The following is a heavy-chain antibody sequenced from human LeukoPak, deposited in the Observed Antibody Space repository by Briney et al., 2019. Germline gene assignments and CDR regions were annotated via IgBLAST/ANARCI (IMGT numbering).Heavy chain of an antibody. V-gene: IGHV4-61*02. D-gene: IGHD4-17*01. Sequence: SETLSLTCTVSGGSISSGTYYLSWIRQPAGKGLEWIGRIYSSGGTSYNPSLESRVTISVDTSKNRFSLKLSSVTAADTAVYYCAIHDYGDRDAFDIWGQGTMVTVSS. J-gene: IGHJ3*02. CDR2: IYSSGGT. CDR3: AIHDYGDRDAFDI. CDR1: GGSISSGTYY.